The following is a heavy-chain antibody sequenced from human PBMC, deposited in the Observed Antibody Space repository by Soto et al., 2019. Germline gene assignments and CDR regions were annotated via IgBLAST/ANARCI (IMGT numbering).Heavy chain of an antibody. V-gene: IGHV1-2*04. CDR1: GYTFTGYY. CDR2: INPNSGGT. CDR3: AREGIAVPLGDYYYYGMDV. D-gene: IGHD6-19*01. Sequence: ASVKVSCKASGYTFTGYYMHWVRQAPGQGLEWMGWINPNSGGTNYAQKFQGWVTMTRDTSISTAYMELSRLRSDDTAVYYCAREGIAVPLGDYYYYGMDVWGQGTTVTVSS. J-gene: IGHJ6*02.